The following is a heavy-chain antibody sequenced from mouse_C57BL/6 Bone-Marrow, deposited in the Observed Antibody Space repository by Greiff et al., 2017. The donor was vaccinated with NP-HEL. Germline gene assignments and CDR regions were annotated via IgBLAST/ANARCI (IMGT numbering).Heavy chain of an antibody. V-gene: IGHV1-69*01. D-gene: IGHD1-1*01. CDR3: ARKTTVDFDY. CDR2: IDPSDSHT. Sequence: QVQLQQPGAELVMPGASVKLSCKASGYTFTSYWMHWVKQRPGQGLEWIGEIDPSDSHTNYNQKFKGKSTLTVDKSSSTAYMQLSSLTSEDSAVYYCARKTTVDFDYWGQGTTLTVSS. CDR1: GYTFTSYW. J-gene: IGHJ2*01.